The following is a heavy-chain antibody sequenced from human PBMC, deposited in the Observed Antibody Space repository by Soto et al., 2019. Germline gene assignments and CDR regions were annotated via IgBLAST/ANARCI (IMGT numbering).Heavy chain of an antibody. CDR1: GGSISSGDYY. CDR3: ARFIRSWNYVEDWYFDL. Sequence: SETLSLTCTVSGGSISSGDYYWSWIRQPPGKGLEWIGYIYYSGSTYYNPSLKSRVTISVDTSKNQFSLKLSSVTAADTAVYYCARFIRSWNYVEDWYFDLWGRGTLVTVSS. CDR2: IYYSGST. D-gene: IGHD1-7*01. J-gene: IGHJ2*01. V-gene: IGHV4-30-4*01.